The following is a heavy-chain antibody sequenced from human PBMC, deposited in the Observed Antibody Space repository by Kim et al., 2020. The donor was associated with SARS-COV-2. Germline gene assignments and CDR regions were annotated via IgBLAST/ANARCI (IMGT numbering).Heavy chain of an antibody. V-gene: IGHV3-64D*06. Sequence: GGSLRLSCSASGFTFSSYAMHWVRQAPGKGLEYVSAISSNGGSTYYADSVKGRFTISRDNSKNTLYLQMSSLRAEDTAVYYCVKGRGYQLLYPYYYYGMDVWGQGTTVTVSS. D-gene: IGHD2-2*02. J-gene: IGHJ6*02. CDR1: GFTFSSYA. CDR3: VKGRGYQLLYPYYYYGMDV. CDR2: ISSNGGST.